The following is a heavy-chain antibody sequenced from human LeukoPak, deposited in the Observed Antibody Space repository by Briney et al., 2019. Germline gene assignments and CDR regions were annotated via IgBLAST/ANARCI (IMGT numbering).Heavy chain of an antibody. Sequence: GGSLRLSCAASGFTFSSYEMNWVRQAPGKGLEWVSYIISSGSTIYYADSVKGRFTISRGNAKNSLYLQMNSLRAEDTAVYYCARDLDYGDYVLDYWGQGTLVTVSS. J-gene: IGHJ4*02. CDR1: GFTFSSYE. CDR2: IISSGSTI. V-gene: IGHV3-48*03. D-gene: IGHD4-17*01. CDR3: ARDLDYGDYVLDY.